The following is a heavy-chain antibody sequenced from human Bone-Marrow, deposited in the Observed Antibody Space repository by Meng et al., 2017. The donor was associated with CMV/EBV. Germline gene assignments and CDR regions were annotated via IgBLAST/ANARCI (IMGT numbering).Heavy chain of an antibody. Sequence: GESLKISCAASGFTFDDYAMHWVRQASGKGLEWVGRIRSKANSYATAYAASVKGRFTISRDDSKNTAYLQMNSLKTEDTAVYYCTRAPYDFWSGYYHPLDYWGQGTLVTVS. V-gene: IGHV3-73*01. D-gene: IGHD3-3*01. CDR1: GFTFDDYA. J-gene: IGHJ4*02. CDR2: IRSKANSYAT. CDR3: TRAPYDFWSGYYHPLDY.